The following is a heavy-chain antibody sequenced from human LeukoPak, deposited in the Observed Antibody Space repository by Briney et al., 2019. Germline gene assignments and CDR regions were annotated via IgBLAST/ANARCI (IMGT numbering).Heavy chain of an antibody. Sequence: GGSLRLSCTASGFTFDNYGMSWVRQAPGKGLEWVSGLNWSGRSTGYADSVKGRFTISRDNAKNSLYLQMNSLRAEDTAVYFCAAAPNENFFDFWGQGTLVTVSS. V-gene: IGHV3-20*04. D-gene: IGHD2-15*01. J-gene: IGHJ4*02. CDR3: AAAPNENFFDF. CDR2: LNWSGRST. CDR1: GFTFDNYG.